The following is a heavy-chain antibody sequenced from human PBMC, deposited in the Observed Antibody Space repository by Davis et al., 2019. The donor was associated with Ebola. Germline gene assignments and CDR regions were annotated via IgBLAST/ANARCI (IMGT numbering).Heavy chain of an antibody. D-gene: IGHD6-13*01. V-gene: IGHV1-58*01. CDR1: GFTFTRSG. CDR3: AASSTWYQDAFDL. CDR2: IVVGNGDT. J-gene: IGHJ3*01. Sequence: SVKVSCKASGFTFTRSGVQWVRQTRGQRLEWIGWIVVGNGDTSYGQKFHQRVTITRDMSTSTAYMELNSLTSEDTAVYFCAASSTWYQDAFDLWGQGTMVTVSS.